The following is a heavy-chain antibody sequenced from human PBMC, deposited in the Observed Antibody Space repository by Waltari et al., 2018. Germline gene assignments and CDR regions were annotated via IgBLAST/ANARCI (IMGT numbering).Heavy chain of an antibody. CDR1: GFPPNSYA. V-gene: IGHV3-23*01. CDR2: SVTGDST. J-gene: IGHJ4*02. Sequence: EVQLFDSGGGLIQPGGSRRLSCAASGFPPNSYAMPWGRQAPGKGLEWVSSVTGDSTFYADSVKGRFTISRDSSKNTVYLQMDDLRGEDTALYFCVRDHSRDVRDDPQFPHFDYWSQGTLVTVSS. D-gene: IGHD2-21*01. CDR3: VRDHSRDVRDDPQFPHFDY.